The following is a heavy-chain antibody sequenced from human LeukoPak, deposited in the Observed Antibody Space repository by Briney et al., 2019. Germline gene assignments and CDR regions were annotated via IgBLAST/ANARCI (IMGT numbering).Heavy chain of an antibody. J-gene: IGHJ4*02. CDR2: INHSGST. Sequence: SETLSLTCAVYGGSFSGYYWSWLRQPPGKGLEWIGEINHSGSTNYNPSLKSRVTISVDTSKNQFSLKLSSVTAADTAVYYCARVGGRGYFDYWGQGTLVTVSS. D-gene: IGHD3-16*01. CDR1: GGSFSGYY. V-gene: IGHV4-34*01. CDR3: ARVGGRGYFDY.